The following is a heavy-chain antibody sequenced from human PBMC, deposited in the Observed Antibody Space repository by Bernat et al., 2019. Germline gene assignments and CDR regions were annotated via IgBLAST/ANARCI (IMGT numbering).Heavy chain of an antibody. V-gene: IGHV4-31*03. CDR1: GGSISSGGYY. J-gene: IGHJ6*02. Sequence: QVQLQESGPGLVKPSQTLSLTCTVSGGSISSGGYYWSWIRQHPGKGLEWIGYIYYSGSTYYNPSLKSRVTISVDTSKNQFSLKLSSVTAADTAVYYCAGTKHYGGPYYYYGMDVWGQGTTVTVSS. D-gene: IGHD4-23*01. CDR2: IYYSGST. CDR3: AGTKHYGGPYYYYGMDV.